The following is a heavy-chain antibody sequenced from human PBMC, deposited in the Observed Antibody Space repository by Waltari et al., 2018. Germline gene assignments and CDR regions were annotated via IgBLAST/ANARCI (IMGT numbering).Heavy chain of an antibody. CDR3: ARVPVLGYGMDV. CDR2: ISSSSSYI. Sequence: EVQLVESGGGLVKPGGSLRLSCAASGFTFSSYSMNWVRQAPGKGLEWVSSISSSSSYIYYADSVKGRFTISRDNAKNSLYLQMNSLRAEDTAVYYCARVPVLGYGMDVWGQGTTVTVSS. CDR1: GFTFSSYS. V-gene: IGHV3-21*01. J-gene: IGHJ6*02.